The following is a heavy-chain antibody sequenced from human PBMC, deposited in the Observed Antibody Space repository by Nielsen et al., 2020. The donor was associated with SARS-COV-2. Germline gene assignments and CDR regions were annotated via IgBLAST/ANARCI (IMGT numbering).Heavy chain of an antibody. Sequence: GESLKISCAASGFNFGDYGMTWARQVPGKGPEWVSGINWNGDNLGYADSVKGRFAISRDNAKNYLYLQMDSLRDEDTALYHCVRGAGPMDVWGQGTTVIVSS. CDR3: VRGAGPMDV. J-gene: IGHJ6*02. V-gene: IGHV3-20*01. CDR1: GFNFGDYG. D-gene: IGHD3-10*01. CDR2: INWNGDNL.